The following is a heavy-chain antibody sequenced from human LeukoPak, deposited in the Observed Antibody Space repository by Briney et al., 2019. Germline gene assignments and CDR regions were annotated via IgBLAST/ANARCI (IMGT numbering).Heavy chain of an antibody. J-gene: IGHJ6*03. D-gene: IGHD3-10*01. CDR2: ITSRSSYM. CDR3: AKDSAFYYIDV. Sequence: GGSLRLSYADSGFTFSSFGMNWVRQAPGKGLEWVTSITSRSSYMYYADSVKGRFTVSRDNSKNTLYLQMNSLKGDDTAVYYCAKDSAFYYIDVWGKGTTVIISS. V-gene: IGHV3-21*01. CDR1: GFTFSSFG.